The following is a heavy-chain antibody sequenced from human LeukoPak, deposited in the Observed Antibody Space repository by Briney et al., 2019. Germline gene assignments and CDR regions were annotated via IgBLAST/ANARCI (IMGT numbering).Heavy chain of an antibody. CDR2: INHSGST. V-gene: IGHV4-34*01. Sequence: PSETLSLTCAVYGGSFSGCYWSWIRQPPGKGLEWIGEINHSGSTNYNPSLKSRVTISVDTSKNQFSLKLSSVTAADTAVYYCARGRGITFGGVSFFRKWFDPWGQGTLVTVSS. D-gene: IGHD3-16*01. CDR1: GGSFSGCY. J-gene: IGHJ5*02. CDR3: ARGRGITFGGVSFFRKWFDP.